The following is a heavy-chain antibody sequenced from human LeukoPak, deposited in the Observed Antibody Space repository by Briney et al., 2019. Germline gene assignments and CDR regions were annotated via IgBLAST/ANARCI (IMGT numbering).Heavy chain of an antibody. Sequence: ASVKVSCKASGYTFTGYYMHWVRQAPGQGLEWMGWINPNSGGTNYAQKFQGRVTMTRDTSISTAYMELSRLRSDDTAVYYCARDASPAAYNGNWFDPWGQGTLVTVSS. V-gene: IGHV1-2*02. CDR2: INPNSGGT. J-gene: IGHJ5*02. D-gene: IGHD3-10*01. CDR1: GYTFTGYY. CDR3: ARDASPAAYNGNWFDP.